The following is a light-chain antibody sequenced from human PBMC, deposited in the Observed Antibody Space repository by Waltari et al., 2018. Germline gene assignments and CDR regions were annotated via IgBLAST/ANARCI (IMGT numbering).Light chain of an antibody. J-gene: IGLJ3*02. Sequence: SSELTQDPAVPVALGQTVRITCQGASLRSSYASWYQQKPGQAPVLGIYGKTNRPSGSPDRFSGSTSLNTASLTITGAQAEDEADYYCFSRDSSGNLGVFGGGTKLTVL. CDR1: SLRSSY. V-gene: IGLV3-19*01. CDR3: FSRDSSGNLGV. CDR2: GKT.